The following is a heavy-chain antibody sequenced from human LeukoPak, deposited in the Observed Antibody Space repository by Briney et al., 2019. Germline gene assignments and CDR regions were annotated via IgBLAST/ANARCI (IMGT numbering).Heavy chain of an antibody. CDR2: IIPILGIA. Sequence: ASVKVSCKASGGTFSSYAISWVRQAPGQGLEWMGRIIPILGIANYAQKFQGRVTITADKSTSTAYMELSSLRSEDTAVYYCARELSCSSTSCPWAYWGQGTLVTVSS. CDR3: ARELSCSSTSCPWAY. J-gene: IGHJ4*02. CDR1: GGTFSSYA. D-gene: IGHD2-2*01. V-gene: IGHV1-69*04.